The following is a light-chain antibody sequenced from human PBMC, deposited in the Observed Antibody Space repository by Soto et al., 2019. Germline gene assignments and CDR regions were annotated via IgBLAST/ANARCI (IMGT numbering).Light chain of an antibody. V-gene: IGKV1-39*01. CDR2: AAS. CDR3: QQTYTTPLT. Sequence: DIQMTQSPSSLSASVGDRVTITCRASQSINNYLNWYQQKPGKAPELLIYAASSLQSGVPSGFSGSGSGTDFTLTISSLQPEDSVTYYCQQTYTTPLTFGGGTKVDIK. J-gene: IGKJ4*01. CDR1: QSINNY.